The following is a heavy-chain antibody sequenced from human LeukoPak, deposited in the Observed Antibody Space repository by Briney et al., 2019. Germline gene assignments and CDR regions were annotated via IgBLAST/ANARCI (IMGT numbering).Heavy chain of an antibody. Sequence: PGGSLRLSCAASGFTVSSNYMSWVRQAPGKGLEWVPVIYSGGSTYYADSVKGRFTISRDNSKNTLYLQMNSLRAEDTAVYYCAREYYDSSGPIDYWGQGTLVTVSS. V-gene: IGHV3-53*01. D-gene: IGHD3-22*01. CDR2: IYSGGST. CDR1: GFTVSSNY. CDR3: AREYYDSSGPIDY. J-gene: IGHJ4*02.